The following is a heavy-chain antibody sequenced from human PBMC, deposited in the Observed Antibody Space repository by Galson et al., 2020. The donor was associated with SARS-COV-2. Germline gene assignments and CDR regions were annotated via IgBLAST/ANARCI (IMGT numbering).Heavy chain of an antibody. V-gene: IGHV2-5*02. CDR1: GFSLSTSGVG. CDR2: IYWDDDK. J-gene: IGHJ4*02. Sequence: SGPTLVKPTQPLTLTCTFSGFSLSTSGVGVGWIRQPPGKALEWIALIYWDDDKRYSPSLKSRLTITKDTSKNQVVLTMTNMDPVDAATYDCAHRGMVVTRGYFDYWGQGTLVTVSS. CDR3: AHRGMVVTRGYFDY. D-gene: IGHD2-15*01.